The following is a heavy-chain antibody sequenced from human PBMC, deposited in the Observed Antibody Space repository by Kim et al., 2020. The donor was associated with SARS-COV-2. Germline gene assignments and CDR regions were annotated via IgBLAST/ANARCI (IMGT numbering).Heavy chain of an antibody. CDR2: IYYTGST. CDR3: ARVMVTMGGYYYYGMDV. J-gene: IGHJ6*02. D-gene: IGHD2-21*02. CDR1: GGSLRTYY. V-gene: IGHV4-59*01. Sequence: SETLSLTCNVSGGSLRTYYWSWIRQPPGKGLEWIGYIYYTGSTNYSPSLTSRVTISVDTSKNQFSLKLSSVTAADTAVYYCARVMVTMGGYYYYGMDVWGQGTTVTVSS.